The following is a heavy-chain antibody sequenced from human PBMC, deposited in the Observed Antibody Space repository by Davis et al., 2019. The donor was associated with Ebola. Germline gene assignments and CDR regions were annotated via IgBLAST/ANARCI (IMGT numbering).Heavy chain of an antibody. V-gene: IGHV4-30-2*01. CDR3: ARVGAAAGTGNYYGMDV. Sequence: SETLSLTCTVSGGSISSGGYSWSWIRQPPGKGLEWIGYIYHSGSTYYNPSLKSRVTISVDRSKNQFSLKLSSVTAADTAVYYCARVGAAAGTGNYYGMDVWGQGTTVTVSS. J-gene: IGHJ6*02. CDR2: IYHSGST. D-gene: IGHD6-13*01. CDR1: GGSISSGGYS.